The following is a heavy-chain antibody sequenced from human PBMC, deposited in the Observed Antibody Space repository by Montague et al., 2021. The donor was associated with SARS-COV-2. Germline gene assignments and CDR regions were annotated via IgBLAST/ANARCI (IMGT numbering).Heavy chain of an antibody. CDR3: AKDTYYFGSGSYTWDN. Sequence: SLRLSCAASGFTFDEYAMHWVRQAPGKGLEWVSGISWNNGSIGYADSVKGRFTISRDNAKSSLYLQMDSLRPEDTASYYCAKDTYYFGSGSYTWDNWGQGTLVTVSS. D-gene: IGHD3-10*01. CDR1: GFTFDEYA. CDR2: ISWNNGSI. V-gene: IGHV3-9*01. J-gene: IGHJ4*02.